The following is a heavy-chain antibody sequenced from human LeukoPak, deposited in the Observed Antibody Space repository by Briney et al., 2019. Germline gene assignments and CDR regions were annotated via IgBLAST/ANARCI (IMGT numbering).Heavy chain of an antibody. Sequence: GGSLRLSCAASGFAFDVFSMHWVRQAPGKGLEWVSLINRDGVTRYCADSVKGRFTISRDNSRNSLYLQLNSLTIEDTALYYCAKEGYNSRWISFDHWGRGALVTVSS. V-gene: IGHV3-43*01. CDR3: AKEGYNSRWISFDH. CDR2: INRDGVTR. CDR1: GFAFDVFS. J-gene: IGHJ4*02. D-gene: IGHD6-19*01.